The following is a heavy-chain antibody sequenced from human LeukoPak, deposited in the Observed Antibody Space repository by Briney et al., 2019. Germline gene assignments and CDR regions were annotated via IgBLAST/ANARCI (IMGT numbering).Heavy chain of an antibody. Sequence: GASVKVSCKASGCTFTSYAMHWVRQAPGQRLEWMGWINAGNGNTKYSQKFQGRVTITRDTSASTAYMELSSLRSEDTAVYYCARAERGLLGRPFDYWGQGTLVTVSS. CDR3: ARAERGLLGRPFDY. J-gene: IGHJ4*02. CDR1: GCTFTSYA. D-gene: IGHD7-27*01. V-gene: IGHV1-3*01. CDR2: INAGNGNT.